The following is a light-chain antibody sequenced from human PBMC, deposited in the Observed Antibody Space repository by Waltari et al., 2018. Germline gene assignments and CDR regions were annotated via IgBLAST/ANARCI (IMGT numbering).Light chain of an antibody. Sequence: QSALTQPPSASGSPGQSVTISCTGTSSDVGGYNYVSWYQQHPGKAPKLMIYEVSKGPSGVPDLFSGSKSGNTASLTVSGLQAEDEADYYCSSYAGSNNPYVFGTGTKVTVL. V-gene: IGLV2-8*01. J-gene: IGLJ1*01. CDR3: SSYAGSNNPYV. CDR2: EVS. CDR1: SSDVGGYNY.